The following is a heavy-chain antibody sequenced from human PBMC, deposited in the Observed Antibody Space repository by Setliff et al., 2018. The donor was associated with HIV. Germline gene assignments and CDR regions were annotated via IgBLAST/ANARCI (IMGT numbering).Heavy chain of an antibody. D-gene: IGHD1-26*01. CDR3: ALASIVSTARWNH. CDR1: GYTFSGYY. CDR2: INPNSGAT. V-gene: IGHV1-2*02. Sequence: AAVKVSCKATGYTFSGYYLHWVRRAPGQGLEWMGWINPNSGATNYAQSFQGRVTMTRDTSISTAYMDLSSLTSDDTAVYYCALASIVSTARWNHWGRGTTVTVSS. J-gene: IGHJ4*02.